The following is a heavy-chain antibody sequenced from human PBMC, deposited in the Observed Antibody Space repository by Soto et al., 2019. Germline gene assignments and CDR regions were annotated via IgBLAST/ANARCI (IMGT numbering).Heavy chain of an antibody. D-gene: IGHD6-13*01. V-gene: IGHV3-21*01. CDR1: GFTFSSYS. Sequence: GGSLRLSCAASGFTFSSYSMNWVHQAPGKGLEWVSSISSSSSYIYYADSVKGRFTISRDNAKNSLYLQMNSLRAEDTAVYYCARGIAAAGTTYWGQGTLVTVSS. CDR3: ARGIAAAGTTY. J-gene: IGHJ4*02. CDR2: ISSSSSYI.